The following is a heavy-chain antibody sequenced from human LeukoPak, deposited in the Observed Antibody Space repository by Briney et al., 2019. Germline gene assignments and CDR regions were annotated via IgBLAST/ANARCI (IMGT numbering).Heavy chain of an antibody. J-gene: IGHJ5*02. V-gene: IGHV4-39*01. CDR3: ARLRDWFDP. Sequence: SETLSLTCTVSGGSISSSRYYWGWIRQPPGKGLEWIGSIYYSGSTYYNPTLKSRITISVDTSKNQFSLKLSSVTAADTAVYYCARLRDWFDPWDQGTLVTVSS. CDR1: GGSISSSRYY. CDR2: IYYSGST.